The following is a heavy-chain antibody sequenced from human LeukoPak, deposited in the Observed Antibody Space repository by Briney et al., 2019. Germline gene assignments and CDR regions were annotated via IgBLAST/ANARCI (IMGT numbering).Heavy chain of an antibody. J-gene: IGHJ4*02. CDR1: GFTFSSYS. Sequence: WGSLRLSCAASGFTFSSYSMNWVRQAPGKGLEWVSSISSSSSYIYYADSVKGRFTISRDNAKNSLFLQMNSLRAEDTAVYYCARASEGLGESSSVDYWGQGTLVTVSS. CDR3: ARASEGLGESSSVDY. D-gene: IGHD3-16*02. CDR2: ISSSSSYI. V-gene: IGHV3-21*01.